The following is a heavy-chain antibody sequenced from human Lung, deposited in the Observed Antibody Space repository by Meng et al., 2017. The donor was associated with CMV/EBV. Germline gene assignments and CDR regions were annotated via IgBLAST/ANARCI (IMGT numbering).Heavy chain of an antibody. Sequence: SGPTLAXPTHTFTLTSTFSGFSRSTSGVGVGWIRQPPGKALEWLALMYWNDDKRYSPTLKSRLTITKDTSKNQVVLTMTNMDPVDTATYYGAHRRTDIVVQLGEVDFDYWGQGTLVTVSS. D-gene: IGHD2-2*01. CDR1: GFSRSTSGVG. CDR2: MYWNDDK. V-gene: IGHV2-5*01. CDR3: AHRRTDIVVQLGEVDFDY. J-gene: IGHJ4*02.